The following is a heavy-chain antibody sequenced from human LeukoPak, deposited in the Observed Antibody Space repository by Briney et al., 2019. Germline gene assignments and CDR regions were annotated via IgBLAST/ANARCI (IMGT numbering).Heavy chain of an antibody. J-gene: IGHJ4*02. CDR3: ARDGHDSSGYYEDY. Sequence: GASVKVSCKASGYAFTGYYMHWVRQAPGQGLEWMGWIKPNSGGTSYAQKFQGRVTMTRDTSISTAYMELSRLRSDDSAVYYCARDGHDSSGYYEDYWGQGTLVTVSS. CDR2: IKPNSGGT. D-gene: IGHD3-22*01. CDR1: GYAFTGYY. V-gene: IGHV1-2*02.